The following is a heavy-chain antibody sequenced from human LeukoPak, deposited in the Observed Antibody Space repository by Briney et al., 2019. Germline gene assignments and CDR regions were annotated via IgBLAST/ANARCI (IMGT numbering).Heavy chain of an antibody. V-gene: IGHV1-2*02. Sequence: ASVKVSCKASGYTFTSYYMHWVRQAPGQGLEWMGWINPNSGGTNYAQKFQGRVTMTRDTSNSTAYMELSRLRSDDTAVYYCARESDGVDIYDSSGYYYWGQGTLVSVSS. CDR1: GYTFTSYY. J-gene: IGHJ4*02. CDR2: INPNSGGT. D-gene: IGHD3-22*01. CDR3: ARESDGVDIYDSSGYYY.